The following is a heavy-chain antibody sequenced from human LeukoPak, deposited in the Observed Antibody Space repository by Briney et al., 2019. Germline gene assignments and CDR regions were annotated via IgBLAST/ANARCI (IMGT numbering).Heavy chain of an antibody. V-gene: IGHV4-4*02. J-gene: IGHJ5*02. CDR2: IYHSGST. D-gene: IGHD6-13*01. Sequence: PSGPLSLTCAVSGGSISSSNWWSRVRQPPGKGLEWIGEIYHSGSTNYNPSLKSRVTISVDTSKNQFSLKLSSVTAADTAVYYCARLIAAAGWFDPWGQGTLVTVSS. CDR1: GGSISSSNW. CDR3: ARLIAAAGWFDP.